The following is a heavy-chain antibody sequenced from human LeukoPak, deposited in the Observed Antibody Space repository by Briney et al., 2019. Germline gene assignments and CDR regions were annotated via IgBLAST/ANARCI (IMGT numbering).Heavy chain of an antibody. CDR2: ISAYKDFT. V-gene: IGHV1-18*01. D-gene: IGHD6-19*01. CDR1: GYTFNSFG. CDR3: AREAVSFVAVAKDGYFDF. Sequence: GASVRVSCKTSGYTFNSFGITWLRQAPGQGPEWLGWISAYKDFTSHAQKFQDRIIMTTDTSTTTAYMELTNLKSDDTAVYYCAREAVSFVAVAKDGYFDFWGQGTLVTVSS. J-gene: IGHJ4*02.